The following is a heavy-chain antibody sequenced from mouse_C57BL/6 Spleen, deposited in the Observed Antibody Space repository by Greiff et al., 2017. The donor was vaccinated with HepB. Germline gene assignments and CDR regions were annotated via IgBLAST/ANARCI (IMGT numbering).Heavy chain of an antibody. V-gene: IGHV1-50*01. D-gene: IGHD3-2*02. CDR3: ARAVSSGYDY. CDR1: GYTFTSYW. J-gene: IGHJ2*01. CDR2: IDPSDSYT. Sequence: QVQLKQPGAELVKPGASVKLSCKASGYTFTSYWMQWVKQRPGQGLEWIGEIDPSDSYTNYNQKFKGKATLTVDTSSSTAYMQLSSLTSEDSAVYYCARAVSSGYDYWGQGTTLTVSS.